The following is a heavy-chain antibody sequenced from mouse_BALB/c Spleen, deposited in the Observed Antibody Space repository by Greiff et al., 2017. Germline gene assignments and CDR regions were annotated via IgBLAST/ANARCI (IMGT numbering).Heavy chain of an antibody. CDR3: NAPFTTATAWFAY. CDR2: IDPENGDT. D-gene: IGHD1-2*01. CDR1: GFNIQDYY. J-gene: IGHJ3*01. V-gene: IGHV14-4*02. Sequence: VQLQQSGAELVRSGASVKLSCTASGFNIQDYYMPWVQQRPEQGLEWIGWIDPENGDTEYAPKFQGKATMTADTSSNTAYLQLSSLTSEDTAVYYCNAPFTTATAWFAYWGQGTLVTVSA.